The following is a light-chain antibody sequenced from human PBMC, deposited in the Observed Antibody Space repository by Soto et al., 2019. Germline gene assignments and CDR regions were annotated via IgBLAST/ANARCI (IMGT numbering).Light chain of an antibody. CDR1: PSLANSF. CDR3: QQRSNWPPGVT. J-gene: IGKJ5*01. V-gene: IGKV3D-20*02. CDR2: DTS. Sequence: EFVLTQSPGTLSLSPGERAPLSCRARPSLANSFIAWYQQKPGQAPRLLIYDTSSRASGIPDRFSGSGSGTDFTLTISSLEPEDFAVYYCQQRSNWPPGVTFGQGTRLEIK.